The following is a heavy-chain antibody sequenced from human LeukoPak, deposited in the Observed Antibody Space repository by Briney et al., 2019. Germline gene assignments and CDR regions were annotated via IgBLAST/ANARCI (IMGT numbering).Heavy chain of an antibody. CDR3: ASDDGYYYDSSGPFDY. CDR1: GGTFSSYA. Sequence: SVKVSFEASGGTFSSYAISWVRQAPGQGVEWMGGIIPIFGTANYAQKLQARVTITADESTSTAYMELSSLRSEDTAVYYCASDDGYYYDSSGPFDYWGQGTLVTVSS. V-gene: IGHV1-69*13. D-gene: IGHD3-22*01. J-gene: IGHJ4*02. CDR2: IIPIFGTA.